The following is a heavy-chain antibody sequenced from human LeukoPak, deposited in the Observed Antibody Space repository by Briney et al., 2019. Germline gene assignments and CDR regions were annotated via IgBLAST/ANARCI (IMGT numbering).Heavy chain of an antibody. Sequence: GASVKVSCKASGYTFTSYGISWVRQAPGQGLEWMGWISAYNGNTNYAQKLQGRVTMTTDTSTSTAYMELRSLRSDDTAVYYCARDNDYDYVWGSYRYTPFDYWGQGTLVTVSS. CDR2: ISAYNGNT. CDR1: GYTFTSYG. J-gene: IGHJ4*02. CDR3: ARDNDYDYVWGSYRYTPFDY. D-gene: IGHD3-16*02. V-gene: IGHV1-18*01.